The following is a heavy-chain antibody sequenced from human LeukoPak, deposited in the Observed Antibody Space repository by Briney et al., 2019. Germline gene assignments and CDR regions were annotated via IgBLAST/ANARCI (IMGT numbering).Heavy chain of an antibody. CDR1: GFTFSSYA. D-gene: IGHD3-22*01. Sequence: QTGGSLRLSCAASGFTFSSYAMSWVRQAPGKGLEWVANIKQDGSEKYYVDSVKGRFTISRDNAKNSLYLQMNSLRAEDTAVYYCARDNVIYYYDSSGYYPLDYWGQGTLVTVSS. V-gene: IGHV3-7*01. J-gene: IGHJ4*02. CDR3: ARDNVIYYYDSSGYYPLDY. CDR2: IKQDGSEK.